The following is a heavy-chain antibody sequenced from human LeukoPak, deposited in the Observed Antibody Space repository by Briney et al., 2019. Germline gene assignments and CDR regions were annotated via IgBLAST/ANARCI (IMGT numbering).Heavy chain of an antibody. CDR2: IYSDGST. V-gene: IGHV3-53*01. J-gene: IGHJ4*02. CDR3: ARDRGYGALDY. CDR1: GFTFSSYW. D-gene: IGHD4-17*01. Sequence: GGSLRLSCAASGFTFSSYWMSWVRQAPGKGLEWVSLIYSDGSTYYADSVKGRFTISRDNSKNTLFLQMNSLRAEDTAVYYCARDRGYGALDYWGQGTLVTVSS.